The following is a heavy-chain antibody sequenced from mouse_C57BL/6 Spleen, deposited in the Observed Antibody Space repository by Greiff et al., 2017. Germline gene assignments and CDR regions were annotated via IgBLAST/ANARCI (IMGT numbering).Heavy chain of an antibody. Sequence: VKLMESGAELVKPGASVKLSCKASGYTFTEYTIHWVKQRSGQGLEWIGWFYPGRGSIKYNEKFKDKATLTADKSSSTVYMELSRLTSEDAAVDFCARHEEDDYDFDYWGQGTTLTVAS. J-gene: IGHJ2*01. CDR2: FYPGRGSI. CDR3: ARHEEDDYDFDY. V-gene: IGHV1-62-2*01. D-gene: IGHD2-4*01. CDR1: GYTFTEYT.